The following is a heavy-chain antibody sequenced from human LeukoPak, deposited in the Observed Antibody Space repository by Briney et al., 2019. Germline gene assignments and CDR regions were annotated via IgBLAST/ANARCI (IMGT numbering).Heavy chain of an antibody. CDR3: ARDHNWAFDS. CDR2: IGLASGFV. Sequence: GGSLRLSCAASGFTFSDYSMYWVCRAPGRGLEWISYIGLASGFVSYADSVKGRFTISSDTARNSVYLQMNSLRAEDTAVYYCARDHNWAFDSWGQGTLVTVSS. V-gene: IGHV3-21*05. J-gene: IGHJ4*02. CDR1: GFTFSDYS. D-gene: IGHD1-20*01.